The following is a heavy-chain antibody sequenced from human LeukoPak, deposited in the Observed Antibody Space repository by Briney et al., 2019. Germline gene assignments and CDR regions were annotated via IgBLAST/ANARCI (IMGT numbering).Heavy chain of an antibody. D-gene: IGHD2-15*01. CDR2: LYRWYSYT. V-gene: IGHV5-10-1*01. CDR3: ARPAGLAAIDCYYGMDV. J-gene: IGHJ6*04. CDR1: GYQLTSYW. Sequence: GEALKISCKGSGYQLTSYWLGSVRQRPGEGLEWRGRLYRWYSYTNYSTSCQGHVNISADKSISTAYLQWSSLKAMDTAMYYCARPAGLAAIDCYYGMDVWGKRTTVTASS.